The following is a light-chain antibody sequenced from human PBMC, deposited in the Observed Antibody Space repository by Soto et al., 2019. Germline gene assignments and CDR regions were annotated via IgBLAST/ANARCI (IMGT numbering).Light chain of an antibody. J-gene: IGLJ2*01. CDR1: SSDVGAYNW. Sequence: QSVLTQPPCASGSPGQSVAISCTGTSSDVGAYNWVSWYLQHPGKAPQLLIYDVSTRPSGVSNRFSGSKSGNTASLTISGLQAEDEADYYCSLYAGVDDVIFGGGTQLTVL. V-gene: IGLV2-8*01. CDR2: DVS. CDR3: SLYAGVDDVI.